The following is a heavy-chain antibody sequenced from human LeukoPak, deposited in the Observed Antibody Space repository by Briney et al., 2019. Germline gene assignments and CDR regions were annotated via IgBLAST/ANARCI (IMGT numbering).Heavy chain of an antibody. CDR3: TRGVVSPRFFDYMDV. Sequence: SETLSLTCNASAASTSDNNFDWNWIRQPAGESLEGTGRTFNGGSPNYNPSLMSRVTISRDTSTNQFSLKVNSGTAADTASYYCTRGVVSPRFFDYMDVWGKGAPVTVSS. D-gene: IGHD2-15*01. CDR1: AASTSDNNFD. CDR2: TFNGGSP. J-gene: IGHJ6*03. V-gene: IGHV4-61*02.